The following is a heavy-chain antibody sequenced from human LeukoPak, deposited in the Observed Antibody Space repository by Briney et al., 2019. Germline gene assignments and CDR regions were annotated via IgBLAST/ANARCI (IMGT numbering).Heavy chain of an antibody. CDR3: ARYRAYYGSGSYFDY. CDR2: IIPILGIA. CDR1: GGTFSSYA. Sequence: SVKVSCKASGGTFSSYAISWVRQAPGQGLEWMGRIIPILGIANYAQKFQGRVTITADKSTSTAYMELSSLRSEDTAVYYCARYRAYYGSGSYFDYWGQGTLVTVSS. D-gene: IGHD3-10*01. J-gene: IGHJ4*02. V-gene: IGHV1-69*04.